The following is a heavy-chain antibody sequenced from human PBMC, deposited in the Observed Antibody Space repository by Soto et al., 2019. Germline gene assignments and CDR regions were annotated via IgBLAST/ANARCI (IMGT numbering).Heavy chain of an antibody. CDR2: IIPIFGTA. Sequence: QVQLVQSGAEVKKPGSSVKVSCKASGGTFSSYAISWVRQAPGQGLEWMGGIIPIFGTANYAQKFQGRVTITADESTSTAYMELSSLRSEYTAVYYCARPYDILTGYYCYYYGMDVWGQGTTVTVSS. D-gene: IGHD3-9*01. CDR3: ARPYDILTGYYCYYYGMDV. CDR1: GGTFSSYA. V-gene: IGHV1-69*01. J-gene: IGHJ6*02.